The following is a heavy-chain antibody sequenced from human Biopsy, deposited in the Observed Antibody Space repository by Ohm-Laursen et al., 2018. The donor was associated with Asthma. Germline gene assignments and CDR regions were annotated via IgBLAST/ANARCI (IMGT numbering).Heavy chain of an antibody. D-gene: IGHD3-22*01. CDR3: ARIPRRSGSYFVDY. Sequence: SLRLSCAASGFMFRSFGMHWVRQAPGKGLEWVAVISYDGNHKFYEDSVKGRFTISRDNSKDTLYLQVNSLRGDDTAMYYCARIPRRSGSYFVDYWGQGTLVTVSS. J-gene: IGHJ4*02. V-gene: IGHV3-30*03. CDR1: GFMFRSFG. CDR2: ISYDGNHK.